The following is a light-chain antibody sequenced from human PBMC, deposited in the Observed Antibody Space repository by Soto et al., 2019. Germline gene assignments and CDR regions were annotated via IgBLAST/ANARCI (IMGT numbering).Light chain of an antibody. CDR1: QSIGKH. Sequence: DIQMTQSPSFLSASVGDRVTITCRASQSIGKHLNWYQQKPGKAPKFLIYGASTLQSGVPSRFTGSGSGTDFTLTVNSLQAEDFAIYYCQQSYSSPTTFGQGTRLGIK. CDR2: GAS. V-gene: IGKV1-39*01. J-gene: IGKJ5*01. CDR3: QQSYSSPTT.